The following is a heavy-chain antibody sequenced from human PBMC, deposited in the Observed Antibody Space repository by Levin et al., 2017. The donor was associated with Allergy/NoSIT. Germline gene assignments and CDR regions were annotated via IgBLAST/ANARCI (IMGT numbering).Heavy chain of an antibody. J-gene: IGHJ6*02. V-gene: IGHV3-30*04. CDR1: GFTFSSYA. CDR2: ISYDGSNK. D-gene: IGHD6-6*01. CDR3: AREVGSSSYYYGMDV. Sequence: GGSLRLSCAASGFTFSSYAMHWVRQAPGKGLEWVAVISYDGSNKYYADSVKGRFTISRDNSKNTLYLQMNSLRAEDTAVYYCAREVGSSSYYYGMDVWGQGTTVTVSS.